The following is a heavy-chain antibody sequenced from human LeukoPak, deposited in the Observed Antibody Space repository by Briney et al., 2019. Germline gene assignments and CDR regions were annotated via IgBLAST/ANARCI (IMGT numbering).Heavy chain of an antibody. Sequence: SETLSLTCTVSGGSISISSYYWSWIRQPPGKGLEWIGYIYYSGSTNYNPSLKSRVTMSGDTSKNQFSLKLSSVTAADTAVYYCARGYSTSSKGDFDYWGQGTLVTVSS. CDR2: IYYSGST. D-gene: IGHD6-6*01. CDR3: ARGYSTSSKGDFDY. J-gene: IGHJ4*02. V-gene: IGHV4-61*05. CDR1: GGSISISSYY.